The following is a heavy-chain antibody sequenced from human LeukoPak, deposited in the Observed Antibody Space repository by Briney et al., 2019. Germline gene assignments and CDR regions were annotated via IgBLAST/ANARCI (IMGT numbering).Heavy chain of an antibody. CDR1: GYTFTSYD. CDR3: ARGDYGGLFDY. D-gene: IGHD4-23*01. CDR2: IIPIFGTA. V-gene: IGHV1-69*13. J-gene: IGHJ4*02. Sequence: SVKVSCKTSGYTFTSYDINWVRQATGQGLEWMGGIIPIFGTANYAQKFQGRVTITADESTSTAYMELSSLRSEDTAVYYCARGDYGGLFDYWGQGTLVTVSS.